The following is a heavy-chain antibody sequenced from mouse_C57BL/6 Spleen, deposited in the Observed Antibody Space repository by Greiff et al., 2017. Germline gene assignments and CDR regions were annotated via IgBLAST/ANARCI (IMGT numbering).Heavy chain of an antibody. Sequence: VQLQQSGAELVKPGASVKISCKASGYAFSSYWMNWVKQRPGKGLEWIGQIYPGDGDTNYNGKFKGKATLTADKSSSTAYMQLTSLTSEDAAVYFWARLVNYYGGSPDGYCDVGGTGTTVTVSS. CDR2: IYPGDGDT. D-gene: IGHD1-1*01. V-gene: IGHV1-80*01. CDR1: GYAFSSYW. J-gene: IGHJ1*03. CDR3: ARLVNYYGGSPDGYCDV.